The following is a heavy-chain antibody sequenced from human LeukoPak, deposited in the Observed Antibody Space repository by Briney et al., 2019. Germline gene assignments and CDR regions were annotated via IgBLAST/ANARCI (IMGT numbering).Heavy chain of an antibody. CDR1: GYSFTSYW. V-gene: IGHV5-10-1*01. Sequence: GESLKISCKGSGYSFTSYWISWVRQMPGKGLEWMERIDPSDSYTNYSPSFQGHVTISADKSISTAYLQWSSLKASDTAMYYCARHGDGSGSYSPYCYYYGMDVWGKGTTVTVSS. J-gene: IGHJ6*04. D-gene: IGHD3-10*01. CDR2: IDPSDSYT. CDR3: ARHGDGSGSYSPYCYYYGMDV.